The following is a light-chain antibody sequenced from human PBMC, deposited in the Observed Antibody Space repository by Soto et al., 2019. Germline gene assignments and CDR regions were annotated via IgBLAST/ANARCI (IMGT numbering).Light chain of an antibody. V-gene: IGKV1-12*01. J-gene: IGKJ3*01. CDR1: QGVGSW. CDR2: AAS. CDR3: QQANSFPFT. Sequence: IQMTQSPSSVSASVGDRVTITCRASQGVGSWVAWYQQKPGKAPRLLVYAASSLQGGVTSRFSGSGSGTDFTLTISSLQPEDFATYYCQQANSFPFTFGPGTKVDFK.